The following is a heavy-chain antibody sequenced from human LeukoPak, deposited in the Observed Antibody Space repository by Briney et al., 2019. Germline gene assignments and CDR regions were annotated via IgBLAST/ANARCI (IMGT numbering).Heavy chain of an antibody. D-gene: IGHD4-17*01. Sequence: SETLSLTCTVSGGSISSYYWSWIRQPPGKGLEWIGRLYTSGSTNYNPSLKSRVTTSIDTSKNQFSLKLSSVTAADTALYYCARASYGDYNFDYWGQGTLVTVSS. CDR2: LYTSGST. J-gene: IGHJ4*02. CDR3: ARASYGDYNFDY. V-gene: IGHV4-4*07. CDR1: GGSISSYY.